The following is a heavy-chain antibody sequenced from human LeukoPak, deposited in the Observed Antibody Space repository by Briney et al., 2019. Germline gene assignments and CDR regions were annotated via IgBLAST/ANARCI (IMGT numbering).Heavy chain of an antibody. Sequence: SETLSLTCTVFGGSISSSTYSWGWIRQPPGKGLEWIGNIYYSGSTDYNPSLKSRVLISVDTSKNQFSLKLRSVTAADTAVYYCARLGNGYNRYYFEYWGQGTLVTVSS. CDR3: ARLGNGYNRYYFEY. CDR2: IYYSGST. V-gene: IGHV4-39*01. D-gene: IGHD5-24*01. CDR1: GGSISSSTYS. J-gene: IGHJ4*02.